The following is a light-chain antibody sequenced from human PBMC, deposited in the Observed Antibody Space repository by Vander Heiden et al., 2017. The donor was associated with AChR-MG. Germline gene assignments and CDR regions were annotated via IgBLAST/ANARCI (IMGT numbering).Light chain of an antibody. CDR3: QQYGRA. CDR2: CAS. J-gene: IGKJ1*01. V-gene: IGKV3-20*01. Sequence: IVLTQSAGTLSLSPGERATLSCRASQSVSSSYLAWYQQKPGQAPRLLIYCASSRATGIPDRFSGSGSGTDFTLTISRLEPEDFAVYYGQQYGRAFGQGTKVEIK. CDR1: QSVSSSY.